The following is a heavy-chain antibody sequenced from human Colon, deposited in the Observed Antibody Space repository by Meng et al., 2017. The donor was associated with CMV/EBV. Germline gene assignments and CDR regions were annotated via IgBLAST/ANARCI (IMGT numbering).Heavy chain of an antibody. D-gene: IGHD3-3*01. CDR1: DYTFTNHG. CDR2: ISGYNGNT. Sequence: ASVKVSCKASDYTFTNHGINWVRQAPGQGLEWMGWISGYNGNTNYAQKFQGRFTMTTDTSTSTAYMALRSLRSDDTAVYHCARGYDFWNGHYDYWGQGTLVTVSS. J-gene: IGHJ4*02. V-gene: IGHV1-18*01. CDR3: ARGYDFWNGHYDY.